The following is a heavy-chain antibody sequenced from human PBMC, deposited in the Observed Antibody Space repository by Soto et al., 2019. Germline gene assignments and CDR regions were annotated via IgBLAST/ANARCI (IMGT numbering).Heavy chain of an antibody. V-gene: IGHV3-30*18. CDR2: ISYDGSNK. J-gene: IGHJ5*02. CDR1: GFTFSSYG. Sequence: GGSLRLSCAASGFTFSSYGMHWVRQAPGKGLEWVAVISYDGSNKYYADSVKGRFTISRDNSKNTLYRQMNSLRAEDTAVDYCAKDGPYYYDSSGYSARGNWFDPWGQGTLVTVSS. D-gene: IGHD3-22*01. CDR3: AKDGPYYYDSSGYSARGNWFDP.